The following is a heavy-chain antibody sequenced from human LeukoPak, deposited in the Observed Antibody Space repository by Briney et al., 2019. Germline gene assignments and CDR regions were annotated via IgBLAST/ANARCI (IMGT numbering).Heavy chain of an antibody. V-gene: IGHV1-69*13. D-gene: IGHD2-2*01. CDR1: GGTFSRYA. J-gene: IGHJ5*02. CDR3: AEVPAANYNWLDP. Sequence: GASVKVSCKASGGTFSRYAISWVRQAPGQGLEWMGGIIPTFGTANYAQKFQGRVTITADESTSTAYMELSSLRSEDTAVYYCAEVPAANYNWLDPWGQGTLVTVSS. CDR2: IIPTFGTA.